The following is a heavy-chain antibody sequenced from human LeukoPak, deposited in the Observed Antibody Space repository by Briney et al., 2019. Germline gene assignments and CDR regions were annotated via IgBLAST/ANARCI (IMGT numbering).Heavy chain of an antibody. V-gene: IGHV3-13*01. CDR1: GFTFSSCD. Sequence: GSLRLSCAASGFTFSSCDMHWVRQATGKGLEWVSAIGTAGDTYYPGSVKGRFTISRENAKNSLYLQMNSLRAGDTAVYYCAELGITMIGGVWGKGTTVTISS. CDR3: AELGITMIGGV. D-gene: IGHD3-10*02. J-gene: IGHJ6*04. CDR2: IGTAGDT.